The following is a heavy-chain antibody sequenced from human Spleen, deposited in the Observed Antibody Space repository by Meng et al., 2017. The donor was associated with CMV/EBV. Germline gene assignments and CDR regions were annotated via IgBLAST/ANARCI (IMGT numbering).Heavy chain of an antibody. CDR2: IYSGGST. Sequence: AAAGWTGRSNDRSWVRQAPVRGLEWVSVIYSGGSTYYADSGKGRFTISRDNSKNTLDLQMNSLRVEDTAVYYCARVEDYYDFYFFDYWGQGTLVTVSS. J-gene: IGHJ4*02. CDR3: ARVEDYYDFYFFDY. CDR1: GWTGRSND. V-gene: IGHV3-66*02. D-gene: IGHD3-22*01.